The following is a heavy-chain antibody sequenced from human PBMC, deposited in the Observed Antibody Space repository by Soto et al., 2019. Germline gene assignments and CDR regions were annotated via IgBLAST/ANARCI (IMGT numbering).Heavy chain of an antibody. CDR3: AKDRGLAESGTWSHYYYGMDV. CDR1: GFTLTNNG. Sequence: GGSLRLSCVASGFTLTNNGMHWVRQAPGQGLEWVAVISSDGSSYYYGDSVRGRFTISRDTSKNTLFLEMNSLTTADTAVYYCAKDRGLAESGTWSHYYYGMDVWGQGTSVTVS. J-gene: IGHJ6*02. D-gene: IGHD1-26*01. V-gene: IGHV3-30*18. CDR2: ISSDGSSY.